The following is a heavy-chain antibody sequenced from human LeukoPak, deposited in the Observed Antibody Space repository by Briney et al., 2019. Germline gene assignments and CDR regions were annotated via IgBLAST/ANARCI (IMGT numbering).Heavy chain of an antibody. CDR3: AKTLATGGGSYNMDV. CDR2: ISYDGSNN. Sequence: GGSLRLSCAASGFTFSSYGMHWVRQAPGKGLEWVACISYDGSNNYYADSVKGRFTISRDNSKNTLFLQMSSLRAEDTALYYCAKTLATGGGSYNMDVWGQGTTVTVS. D-gene: IGHD2-8*02. J-gene: IGHJ6*02. V-gene: IGHV3-30*18. CDR1: GFTFSSYG.